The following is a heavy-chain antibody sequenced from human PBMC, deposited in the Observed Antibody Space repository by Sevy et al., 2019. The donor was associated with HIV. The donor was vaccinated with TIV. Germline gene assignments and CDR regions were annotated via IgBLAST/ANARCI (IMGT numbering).Heavy chain of an antibody. D-gene: IGHD2-2*01. CDR1: GFSLSTIGMC. CDR3: ARRYCSSSTCYDTAFDS. V-gene: IGHV2-70*12. CDR2: IDWDDDK. Sequence: SGPTLVKPTQTLTLTCTFSGFSLSTIGMCVSWIRQPPGKALEWLALIDWDDDKYYSTSLKTRLIISKDTSKNQVVLTVTNVDPVDTATYDCARRYCSSSTCYDTAFDSWGQGTLVTVSS. J-gene: IGHJ4*02.